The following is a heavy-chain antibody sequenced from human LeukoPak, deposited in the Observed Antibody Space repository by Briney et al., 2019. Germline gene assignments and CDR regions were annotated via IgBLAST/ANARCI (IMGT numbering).Heavy chain of an antibody. CDR2: IFSNGDT. V-gene: IGHV3-53*01. J-gene: IGHJ4*02. D-gene: IGHD5-24*01. Sequence: GGSLRLSCTASEFTVSRDYMLWVRQAPGKGLEWVSLIFSNGDTHYADSGKGRFTITRDTSKNTVSLQMNSLRVEDTAMYYCTRDQMNYWGEGTLVTVSP. CDR3: TRDQMNY. CDR1: EFTVSRDY.